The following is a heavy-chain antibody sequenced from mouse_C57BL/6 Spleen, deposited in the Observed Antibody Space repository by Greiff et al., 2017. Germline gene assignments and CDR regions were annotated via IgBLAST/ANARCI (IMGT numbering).Heavy chain of an antibody. CDR1: GYTFTDYE. Sequence: QVQLKQSGAELVRPGASVTLSCKASGYTFTDYEMHWVKQTPVHGLEWIGAIDPETGGTAYNQKFKGKAILTADKSSSTAYMELLSLTSEDSAVYYCNSPPTYYSNSPYYLDYWGQGTTLTVSS. CDR2: IDPETGGT. CDR3: NSPPTYYSNSPYYLDY. V-gene: IGHV1-15*01. J-gene: IGHJ2*01. D-gene: IGHD2-5*01.